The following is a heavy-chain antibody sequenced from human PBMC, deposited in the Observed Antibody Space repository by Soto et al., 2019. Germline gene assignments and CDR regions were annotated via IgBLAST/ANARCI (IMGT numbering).Heavy chain of an antibody. Sequence: PGGSLRLSCVASGFTFSTYEMNWVRQAPGRGLEWISYISGSSSMIYYTDSVKGRFTISRDNAKNSLYLQMNSLRAEDTAVYYCANDFWSEYRWGQGTLVTVSS. D-gene: IGHD3-3*01. J-gene: IGHJ4*01. V-gene: IGHV3-48*03. CDR3: ANDFWSEYR. CDR2: ISGSSSMI. CDR1: GFTFSTYE.